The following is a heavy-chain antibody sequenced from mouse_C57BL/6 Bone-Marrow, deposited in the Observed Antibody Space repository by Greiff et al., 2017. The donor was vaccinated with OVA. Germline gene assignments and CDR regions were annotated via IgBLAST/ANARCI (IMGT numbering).Heavy chain of an antibody. CDR2: ISSGGSYT. D-gene: IGHD6-5*01. V-gene: IGHV5-6*01. CDR3: ARSYYYFDY. J-gene: IGHJ2*01. Sequence: EVQVVESGGDLVKPGGSLKLSCAASGFTFSSYCMSWVRQTPDKRLEWVATISSGGSYTYYSDSVKGRFTISRDNAKNTLYLQMSSLKSEDTAMYYCARSYYYFDYWGQGTTLTVSS. CDR1: GFTFSSYC.